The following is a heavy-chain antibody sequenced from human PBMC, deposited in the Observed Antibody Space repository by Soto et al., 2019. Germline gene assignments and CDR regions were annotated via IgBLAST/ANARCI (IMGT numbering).Heavy chain of an antibody. V-gene: IGHV4-59*01. CDR1: GGSISSYY. J-gene: IGHJ4*02. Sequence: SETLSLTCTVSGGSISSYYWSWIRQPPGKGLEWIGYIYYSGSTNYNPSLKSRVTISVDTSKNQFSLKLSSVTAADTAVYYCARGHYDSSGYSFDYWGQGTLVTVS. CDR3: ARGHYDSSGYSFDY. CDR2: IYYSGST. D-gene: IGHD3-22*01.